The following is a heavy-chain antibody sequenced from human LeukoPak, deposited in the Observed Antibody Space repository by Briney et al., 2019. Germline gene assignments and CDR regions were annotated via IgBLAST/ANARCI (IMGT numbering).Heavy chain of an antibody. D-gene: IGHD2-15*01. V-gene: IGHV3-23*01. CDR1: GFTFSSYA. CDR3: TKGRAPTCSGGSCYRTYDY. Sequence: GGSLRLSCAASGFTFSSYAVTWVRQAPGQGLEWVSTITAGGGSTYYADSVTGRFTISRDNSKNTMFLQMDSLRAEDTDLYYCTKGRAPTCSGGSCYRTYDYWGQGTLVTVSS. J-gene: IGHJ4*02. CDR2: ITAGGGST.